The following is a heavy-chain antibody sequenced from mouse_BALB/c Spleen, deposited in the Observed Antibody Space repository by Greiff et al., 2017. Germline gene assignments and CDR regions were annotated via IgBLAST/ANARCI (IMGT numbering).Heavy chain of an antibody. CDR3: ARYYYGKVYAMDY. CDR2: ISYSGST. CDR1: GYSITSDYA. D-gene: IGHD2-1*01. J-gene: IGHJ4*01. Sequence: VQLQQSGPGLVKPSQSLSLTCTVTGYSITSDYAWNWIRQFPGNKLEWMGYISYSGSTSYNPSLKSRISITRDTSKNQFFLQLNSVTTEDTATYYCARYYYGKVYAMDYWGQGTSVTVSS. V-gene: IGHV3-2*02.